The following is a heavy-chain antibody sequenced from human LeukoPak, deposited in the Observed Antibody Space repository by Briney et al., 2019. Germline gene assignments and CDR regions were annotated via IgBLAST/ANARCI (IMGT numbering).Heavy chain of an antibody. Sequence: PGGSLRLSCAASGFTFSSYDMHWVRQATGKGLEWVSAIGTAGDTYYPGSVKGRFTISRENAKNSLYLQMNSLRAGDTAVYYCARAHDYVWGSYRYTTLDYWGQGTLATVSS. CDR3: ARAHDYVWGSYRYTTLDY. J-gene: IGHJ4*02. CDR1: GFTFSSYD. D-gene: IGHD3-16*02. CDR2: IGTAGDT. V-gene: IGHV3-13*01.